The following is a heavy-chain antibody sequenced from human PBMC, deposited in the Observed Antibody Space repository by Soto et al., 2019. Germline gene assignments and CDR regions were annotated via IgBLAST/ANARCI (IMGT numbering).Heavy chain of an antibody. CDR2: IYYSGST. D-gene: IGHD2-15*01. CDR1: GGSISSGGYY. V-gene: IGHV4-31*03. CDR3: ARGPIPVVRRYFDS. J-gene: IGHJ4*02. Sequence: SETLSLTCTVSGGSISSGGYYWSWIRQHPGKGLEWIGYIYYSGSTYYNPSLKSRVTISVDTSKNQFFLNLTSVTAADTAVYYCARGPIPVVRRYFDSWGQGIPVTVSS.